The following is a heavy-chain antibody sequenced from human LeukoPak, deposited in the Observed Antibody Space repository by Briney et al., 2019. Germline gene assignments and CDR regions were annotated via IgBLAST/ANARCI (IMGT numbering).Heavy chain of an antibody. Sequence: SETLSLTCTVSGGSISSSSYYWGWIRQPPGKGLEWIGSIYYSGSTYYNPSLKSRVTISVDTSKNQFSLKLSSVTAADTAVYYCARDGRFPPEVLPRYFDYWGQGTLVTVSS. CDR2: IYYSGST. D-gene: IGHD1-26*01. CDR1: GGSISSSSYY. V-gene: IGHV4-39*07. J-gene: IGHJ4*02. CDR3: ARDGRFPPEVLPRYFDY.